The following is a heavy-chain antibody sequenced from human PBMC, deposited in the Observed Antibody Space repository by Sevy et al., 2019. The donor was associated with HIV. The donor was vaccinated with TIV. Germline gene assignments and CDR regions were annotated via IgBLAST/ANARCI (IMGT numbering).Heavy chain of an antibody. J-gene: IGHJ6*02. D-gene: IGHD6-19*01. CDR2: ISYDGSNK. V-gene: IGHV3-30-3*01. Sequence: GGSLRLSCAASGFTFSSYAMHWVRQAPGKGLEWVAVISYDGSNKYYADCVKGRFTISRDNSKNTLYLQRNSLRAEDTAVYYCARDQIAVAGNPIYYYYGMDVWGQGTTVTVSS. CDR1: GFTFSSYA. CDR3: ARDQIAVAGNPIYYYYGMDV.